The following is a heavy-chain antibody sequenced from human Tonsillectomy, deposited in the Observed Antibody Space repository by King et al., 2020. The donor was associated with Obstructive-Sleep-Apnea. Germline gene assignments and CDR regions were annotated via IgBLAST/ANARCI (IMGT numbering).Heavy chain of an antibody. CDR2: MNPNSGNT. J-gene: IGHJ4*02. CDR3: ARRSGWYYFDD. D-gene: IGHD6-19*01. V-gene: IGHV1-8*01. CDR1: GYTFTSYD. Sequence: QLVQSGAEVKKPGASLTVSCKTSGYTFTSYDINWVRQATGQGLQWMGWMNPNSGNTGYAQKFQGRVTMTRNTSISTAYMELSSLTSEDTAVYYCARRSGWYYFDDWGQGALVTVSS.